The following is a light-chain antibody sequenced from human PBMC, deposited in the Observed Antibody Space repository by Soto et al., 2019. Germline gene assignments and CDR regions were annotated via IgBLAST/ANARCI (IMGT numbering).Light chain of an antibody. J-gene: IGKJ4*01. V-gene: IGKV1-5*01. CDR3: PQYTSCTLT. Sequence: DDRMTQSPTTLHASVGGRVTITCRASQTITNRLAWYQQKPGKAPKLLIYDASSLESGVPSRFSGSGSGTELTLTFRSLQPDDFATYDCPQYTSCTLTFGGGTKVDIK. CDR2: DAS. CDR1: QTITNR.